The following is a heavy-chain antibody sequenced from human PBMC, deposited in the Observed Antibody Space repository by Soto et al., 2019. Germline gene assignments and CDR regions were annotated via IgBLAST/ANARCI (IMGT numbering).Heavy chain of an antibody. D-gene: IGHD5-12*01. CDR2: INHSVST. J-gene: IGHJ6*02. Sequence: PXATLSLTCAVYGGSFSGYYWSWIRQPPGKGLEWIGEINHSVSTNYNPSLKSRVTISVDTSKNQFSLKLSSVTAADTAVYYCARGRVDTIGYYYYYGMDVWGQRTTVTVSS. CDR1: GGSFSGYY. V-gene: IGHV4-34*01. CDR3: ARGRVDTIGYYYYYGMDV.